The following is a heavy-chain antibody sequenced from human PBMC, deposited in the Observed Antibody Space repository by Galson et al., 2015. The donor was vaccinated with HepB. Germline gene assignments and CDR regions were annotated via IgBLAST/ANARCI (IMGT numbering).Heavy chain of an antibody. J-gene: IGHJ4*02. Sequence: SLRLSCAASGFTFSSYGMHWVRQAPGKGLEWVAVIWYDGSNKYYADSVKGRFTISRDNSKNTLYLQMNSLRAEDTAVYYCARDSRDYGDPAPFDYWGQGTLVTVSS. V-gene: IGHV3-33*01. CDR2: IWYDGSNK. CDR1: GFTFSSYG. CDR3: ARDSRDYGDPAPFDY. D-gene: IGHD4-17*01.